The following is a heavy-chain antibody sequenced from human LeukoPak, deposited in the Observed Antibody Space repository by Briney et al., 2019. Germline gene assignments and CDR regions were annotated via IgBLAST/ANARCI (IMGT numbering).Heavy chain of an antibody. Sequence: SETLSLTCIVSGGSISSYYWSWIRQPPGKGLEWIGYIYYSGSTNYNPSLKSRVTISVDTSKNQFSLKLSSVTAADTAVYYCARFSTYYDSSGYYRNWYFDLWGRGTLVTVSS. D-gene: IGHD3-22*01. CDR2: IYYSGST. CDR1: GGSISSYY. V-gene: IGHV4-59*01. CDR3: ARFSTYYDSSGYYRNWYFDL. J-gene: IGHJ2*01.